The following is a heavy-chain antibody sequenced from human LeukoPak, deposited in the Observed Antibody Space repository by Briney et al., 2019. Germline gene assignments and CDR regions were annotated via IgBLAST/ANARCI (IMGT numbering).Heavy chain of an antibody. CDR2: INWNGGST. D-gene: IGHD2-21*02. J-gene: IGHJ4*02. CDR1: GFTFDDYG. CDR3: AGGDYGGYFDY. V-gene: IGHV3-20*04. Sequence: GGSLRLSCAASGFTFDDYGMSWVRQAPGKGLEWVSGINWNGGSTGYADSVKGRFTISRDNAKNSLYLQMNSVRAEDTALYYCAGGDYGGYFDYWGQGTLVTVSS.